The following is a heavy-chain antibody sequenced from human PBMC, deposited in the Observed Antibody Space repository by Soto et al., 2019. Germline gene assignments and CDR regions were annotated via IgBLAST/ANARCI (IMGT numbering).Heavy chain of an antibody. Sequence: SETLSLTCTVSGGSVSSGNYYWSWIRQPPGKGLEWIGYIYYSGSTNYNPSLKSRVTISVDTSKNQFSLKLSSVTAADTAFYYCAKDPISDRKTFNFAPWAQGTLLPFSS. CDR2: IYYSGST. D-gene: IGHD3-9*01. CDR1: GGSVSSGNYY. J-gene: IGHJ5*02. CDR3: AKDPISDRKTFNFAP. V-gene: IGHV4-61*01.